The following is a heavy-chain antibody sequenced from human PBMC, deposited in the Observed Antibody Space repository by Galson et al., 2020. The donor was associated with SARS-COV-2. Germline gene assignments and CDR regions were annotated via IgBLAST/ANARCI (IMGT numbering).Heavy chain of an antibody. CDR1: GFNFDIYT. D-gene: IGHD3-16*01. CDR3: ARDVSSYAL. CDR2: INDISSER. J-gene: IGHJ4*02. V-gene: IGHV3-30-3*01. Sequence: GSLRLSCAASGFNFDIYTMHWVRQAPGMGLEWVAAINDISSERFYADSVEGRFTISRDNFHKTLSLQMNSLRPDDTAVYYCARDVSSYALWGQGTLVAVSS.